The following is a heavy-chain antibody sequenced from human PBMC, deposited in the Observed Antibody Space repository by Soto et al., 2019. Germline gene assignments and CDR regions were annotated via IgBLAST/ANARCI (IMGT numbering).Heavy chain of an antibody. D-gene: IGHD4-17*01. CDR1: EFSFSRYA. CDR2: LGPDGRNT. V-gene: IGHV3-23*01. Sequence: EVQLLGSGGGLVQPGESLRLSCVASEFSFSRYAMTWVRQAAGKGLQWVAGLGPDGRNTFYGESVRGRFIISRDNSRNTLYLQMSSLRAEDTAVYFCVKQMTTWTDSFFDFWGQGIQVTVSS. J-gene: IGHJ4*02. CDR3: VKQMTTWTDSFFDF.